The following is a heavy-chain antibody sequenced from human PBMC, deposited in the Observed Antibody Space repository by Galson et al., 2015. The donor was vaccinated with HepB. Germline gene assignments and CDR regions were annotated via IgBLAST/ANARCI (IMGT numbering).Heavy chain of an antibody. J-gene: IGHJ4*02. CDR3: ARTKGYGVAAAEFDY. CDR2: IIPMSGIG. V-gene: IGHV1-69*13. CDR1: GATFSSYI. D-gene: IGHD6-13*01. Sequence: SVKVSCKASGATFSSYIIKWVRQAPGQGLEWMGGIIPMSGIGNYAQKFQGRITIIADECTSTDHMELSSLRSEDTAVCYCARTKGYGVAAAEFDYWGQGTLVTVSS.